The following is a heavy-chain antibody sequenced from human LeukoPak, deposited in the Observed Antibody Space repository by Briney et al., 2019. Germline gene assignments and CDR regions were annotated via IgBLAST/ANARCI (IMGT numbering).Heavy chain of an antibody. V-gene: IGHV3-23*01. Sequence: TGGSLRLSCAASGFTFSSYAVSWVRQAPGKGLEWVSAISGSGGSTYYADSVKGRFTISRDNSKNTLYLQTNSLRAEDTAVYYCAKTARRSRYYFDYWGQGTLVTVSS. CDR2: ISGSGGST. J-gene: IGHJ4*02. CDR3: AKTARRSRYYFDY. D-gene: IGHD2-21*02. CDR1: GFTFSSYA.